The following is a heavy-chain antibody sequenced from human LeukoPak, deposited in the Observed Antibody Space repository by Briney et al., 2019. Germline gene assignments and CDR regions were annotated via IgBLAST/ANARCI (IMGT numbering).Heavy chain of an antibody. V-gene: IGHV1-69*13. CDR3: ARGKMATIRYFDY. CDR2: TIPIFGTA. J-gene: IGHJ4*02. CDR1: GGTFSSYA. D-gene: IGHD5-24*01. Sequence: GASVKVSCKASGGTFSSYAISWVRQAPGQGLEWMGGTIPIFGTANYAQKFQGRVTITADESTSTAYMELSSLRSEDTAVYYCARGKMATIRYFDYWGQGTLVTVSS.